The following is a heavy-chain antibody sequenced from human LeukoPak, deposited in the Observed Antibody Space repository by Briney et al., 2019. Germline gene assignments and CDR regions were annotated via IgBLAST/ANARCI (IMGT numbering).Heavy chain of an antibody. Sequence: ASVKVSCKASGYTFTSYYMHWVRQAPGQGLEWMGIINPSGGSTSYAQKFQGRVTMTRDMSTSTVYLELSSLRSEDTAVYYCARAGGSSSWYVSYYYMDVWGKGTTVTVSS. D-gene: IGHD6-13*01. CDR2: INPSGGST. CDR3: ARAGGSSSWYVSYYYMDV. J-gene: IGHJ6*03. CDR1: GYTFTSYY. V-gene: IGHV1-46*01.